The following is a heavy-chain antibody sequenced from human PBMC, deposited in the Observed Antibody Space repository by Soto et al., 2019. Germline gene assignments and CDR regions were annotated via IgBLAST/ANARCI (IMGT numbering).Heavy chain of an antibody. CDR3: VRGETKAHCDS. CDR2: IYHSGST. CDR1: GYSISSGYY. D-gene: IGHD3-16*01. J-gene: IGHJ4*02. Sequence: SETLSLTCAVSGYSISSGYYWGWIRQPPGKGLEWIGSIYHSGSTYYNPSLKSRVTISVDTSKNQFSLKLSSVTAADTAVYYCVRGETKAHCDSWGQG. V-gene: IGHV4-38-2*01.